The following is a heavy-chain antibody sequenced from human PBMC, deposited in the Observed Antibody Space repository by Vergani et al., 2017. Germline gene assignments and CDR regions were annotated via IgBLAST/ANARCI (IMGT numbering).Heavy chain of an antibody. CDR1: GFTFDDYA. CDR2: ITWNSDSI. CDR3: AKDYASRGLGWFDP. J-gene: IGHJ5*02. Sequence: EVQLVESGGGLVQPGRSLRLSCAASGFTFDDYAMHWVRQAPGKGLEWVSGITWNSDSIGYADSVKGRFIVSRDNAKNSLYLQMNSLRPEDTALYYCAKDYASRGLGWFDPWGQGTLVTVSS. D-gene: IGHD3-10*01. V-gene: IGHV3-9*01.